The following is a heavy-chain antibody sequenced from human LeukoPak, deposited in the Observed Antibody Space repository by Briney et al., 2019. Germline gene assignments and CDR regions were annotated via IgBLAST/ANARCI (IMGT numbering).Heavy chain of an antibody. D-gene: IGHD6-19*01. CDR1: GFTFSSYA. CDR3: ASGGIAVAGDDAFDI. CDR2: ISSNGGST. V-gene: IGHV3-64*01. Sequence: PGGSLRLSCAASGFTFSSYAMHWVRQAPGKGLEYVSAISSNGGSTYYANSVKGRFTISRDNSKNTLYLQTGSLRAEDMAVYYCASGGIAVAGDDAFDIWGQGTMVTVSS. J-gene: IGHJ3*02.